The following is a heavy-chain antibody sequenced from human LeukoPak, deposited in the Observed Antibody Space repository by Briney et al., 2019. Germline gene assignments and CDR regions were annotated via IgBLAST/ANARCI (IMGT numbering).Heavy chain of an antibody. V-gene: IGHV4-59*01. CDR3: ARKGKLGDAFDI. CDR1: GDSISNYY. CDR2: IYYSGTT. J-gene: IGHJ3*02. Sequence: PSETLSLTCTVSGDSISNYYWSWIRQPPGKGLEFIGYIYYSGTTNYNPSLKSRVTISVDTSKNQFSLRLNSVTAADTAVYYCARKGKLGDAFDIWGQGTMVTVSS. D-gene: IGHD3-16*01.